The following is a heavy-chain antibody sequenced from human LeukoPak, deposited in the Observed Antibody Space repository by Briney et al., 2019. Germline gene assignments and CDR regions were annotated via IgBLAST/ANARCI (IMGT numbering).Heavy chain of an antibody. J-gene: IGHJ5*02. CDR3: ARDRRYGYNPSNWFDP. CDR2: IYYSGST. Sequence: SETLSLTCTVSGGSISSYYWSWIRQPPGKGLEWIGYIYYSGSTSYNPSLKTRVTISLDTSKNQISLKLSSVTAADTALYYCARDRRYGYNPSNWFDPWGQGTLVTVSS. D-gene: IGHD5-24*01. V-gene: IGHV4-59*12. CDR1: GGSISSYY.